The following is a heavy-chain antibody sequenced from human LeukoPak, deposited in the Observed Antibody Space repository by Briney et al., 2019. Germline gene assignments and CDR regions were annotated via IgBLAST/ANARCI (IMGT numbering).Heavy chain of an antibody. CDR2: IYTSGST. J-gene: IGHJ2*01. V-gene: IGHV4-61*02. D-gene: IGHD4-23*01. Sequence: SQTLSLTCTVSGGSISSGSYYWSWIRQPAGKGLEWIGRIYTSGSTNYNPSLKSRVTISVDTSKNQFSLKLSSVTAADTAVYYCARVGPATVVTPYWYFDLWGRGTLVTVSS. CDR1: GGSISSGSYY. CDR3: ARVGPATVVTPYWYFDL.